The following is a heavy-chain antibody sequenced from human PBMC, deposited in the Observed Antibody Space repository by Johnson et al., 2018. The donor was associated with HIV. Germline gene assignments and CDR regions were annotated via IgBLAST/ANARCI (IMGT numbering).Heavy chain of an antibody. CDR1: GFTFSFYG. CDR2: ISYDGNNK. Sequence: VQLVESGGGVVQPGRSLRLSCAASGFTFSFYGMHWVRQAPGKGLEWVAVISYDGNNKYYVDSVKGRFIISRDNSKNTLYLQMNSLRAEDTAVYYCARDLGERENEEWATDYYDFSMAYPIEGPRGVVEVFDIWGRGTMVTVSS. CDR3: ARDLGERENEEWATDYYDFSMAYPIEGPRGVVEVFDI. D-gene: IGHD3-3*01. J-gene: IGHJ3*02. V-gene: IGHV3-30*03.